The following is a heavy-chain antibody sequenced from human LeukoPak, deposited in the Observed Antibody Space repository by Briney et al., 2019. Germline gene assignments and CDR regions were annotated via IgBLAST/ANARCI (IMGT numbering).Heavy chain of an antibody. CDR3: AKEGRTITIFGVVIIPFDY. V-gene: IGHV3-21*04. CDR2: ISSSSSYI. D-gene: IGHD3-3*01. J-gene: IGHJ4*02. Sequence: GGSLRLSCAASGFTFSSYSMNWVRQAPGKGLEWVSSISSSSSYIYYADSVKGRFTISRDNSKNTLYLQMNSLRAEDTAVYYCAKEGRTITIFGVVIIPFDYWGQGTLVTVSS. CDR1: GFTFSSYS.